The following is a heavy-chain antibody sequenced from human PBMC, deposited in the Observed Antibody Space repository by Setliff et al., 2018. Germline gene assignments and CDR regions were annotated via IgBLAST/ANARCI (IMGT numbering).Heavy chain of an antibody. CDR1: GFTFTTAW. V-gene: IGHV3-15*01. CDR3: VHNADFIGTFNT. Sequence: GSLRLSCAASGFTFTTAWMTWVRQAPGKGLEWVGRIKSNVDGETAHYAAPVEGRFTISRDDSKNTVYLQMSSLKIEDTAVYYCVHNADFIGTFNTWGQGTMVTVSS. J-gene: IGHJ3*01. CDR2: IKSNVDGETA. D-gene: IGHD2-8*01.